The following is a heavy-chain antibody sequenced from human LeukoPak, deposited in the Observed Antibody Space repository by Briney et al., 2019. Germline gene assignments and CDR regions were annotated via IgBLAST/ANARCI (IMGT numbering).Heavy chain of an antibody. V-gene: IGHV3-21*01. CDR2: ISSSSSYI. CDR1: GFTFSSYS. D-gene: IGHD6-13*01. J-gene: IGHJ3*02. CDR3: ARDHRAAGTYQGDAFDI. Sequence: PGGSLRLSCAASGFTFSSYSMNWVRQAPGKGLEWVSSISSSSSYIYYADSVKGRFTISRDNAKNSLYLQMNSLRAEDTAVYYCARDHRAAGTYQGDAFDIWGQGTMVTVSS.